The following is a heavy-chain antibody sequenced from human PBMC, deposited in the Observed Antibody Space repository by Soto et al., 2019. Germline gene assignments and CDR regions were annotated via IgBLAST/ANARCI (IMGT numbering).Heavy chain of an antibody. D-gene: IGHD2-15*01. CDR1: GYGFTSYD. CDR3: ARGDRYCSGGSCMYYFDY. Sequence: ASVNVYWKAAGYGFTSYDINWVRQATGQGLEWMGWMNPNSGNTGYAQKFQGRVTMTRNTSISTAYMELSSLRSEDTAVYYCARGDRYCSGGSCMYYFDYWGQGTLVTVSS. V-gene: IGHV1-8*01. J-gene: IGHJ4*02. CDR2: MNPNSGNT.